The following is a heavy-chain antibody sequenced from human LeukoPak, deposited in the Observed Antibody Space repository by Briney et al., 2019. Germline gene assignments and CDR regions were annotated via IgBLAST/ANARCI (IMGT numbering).Heavy chain of an antibody. CDR3: ARAGEMRYMDV. CDR2: IKGNGATT. Sequence: GGSLRLSCEASGFTFSNYYMSWIRQAPGKGLEWVSHIKGNGATTYYADSVRGRFTISRDNAKNSLFLQMNSLRVDDAATYYCARAGEMRYMDVWGKGTAVAVS. CDR1: GFTFSNYY. V-gene: IGHV3-11*01. J-gene: IGHJ6*03. D-gene: IGHD5-24*01.